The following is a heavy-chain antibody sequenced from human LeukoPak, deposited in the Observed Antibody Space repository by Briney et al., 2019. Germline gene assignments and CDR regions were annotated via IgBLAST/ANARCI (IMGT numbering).Heavy chain of an antibody. D-gene: IGHD2-2*01. CDR3: AKDRSCTGSSCNVGS. Sequence: GGSLRLSCAASGFTFSSFAMSWVRQAPGKGLEWVSAISGSGGSTYYADSVKGRFTISRDNSRNTLFLQMNSLRAEDTAVYYCAKDRSCTGSSCNVGSWGQGTMVTVSS. J-gene: IGHJ3*01. CDR2: ISGSGGST. V-gene: IGHV3-23*01. CDR1: GFTFSSFA.